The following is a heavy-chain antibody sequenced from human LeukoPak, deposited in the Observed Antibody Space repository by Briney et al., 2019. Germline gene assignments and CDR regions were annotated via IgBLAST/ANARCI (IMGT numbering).Heavy chain of an antibody. V-gene: IGHV3-9*01. CDR1: GFTFDDYA. CDR3: AKAVDRDGSNLRPYYFDY. Sequence: GGSLRLSCAAAGFTFDDYAMHWVRQAPGKGLEWVSGISWNSGSIAYADSVKGRFTISRDNAKKSLYLQMNSLGAEDTAFYSCAKAVDRDGSNLRPYYFDYWGQGTLVNVSS. D-gene: IGHD5-24*01. J-gene: IGHJ4*02. CDR2: ISWNSGSI.